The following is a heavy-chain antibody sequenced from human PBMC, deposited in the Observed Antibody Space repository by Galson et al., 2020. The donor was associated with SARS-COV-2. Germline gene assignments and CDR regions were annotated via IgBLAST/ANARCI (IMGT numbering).Heavy chain of an antibody. CDR1: GFTLSTFG. CDR3: AKDGPNRELLFDS. D-gene: IGHD3-10*01. V-gene: IGHV3-30*02. J-gene: IGHJ4*02. Sequence: GGSLRLSCAASGFTLSTFGMHWVRQAPGKGLEWVAFIRTDGSYDLYEDSVKGRFTISRDNSRNMLYLQMNSLRLEDTATYFCAKDGPNRELLFDSWGQGALVTVSS. CDR2: IRTDGSYD.